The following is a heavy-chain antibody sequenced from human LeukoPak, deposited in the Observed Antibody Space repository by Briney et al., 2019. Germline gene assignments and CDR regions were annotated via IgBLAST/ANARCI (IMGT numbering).Heavy chain of an antibody. CDR3: ARARDGAGTLFDAFDL. Sequence: GGSLRLSCAASGFTFSSYWMHWVRQAPGKGLVWVSRINSDGSSTSYADSVKGRLTISRDNAKNSLYLQMNSLRAEDTAIYYCARARDGAGTLFDAFDLWGQGTMVTVSS. CDR1: GFTFSSYW. D-gene: IGHD5-24*01. V-gene: IGHV3-74*01. CDR2: INSDGSST. J-gene: IGHJ3*01.